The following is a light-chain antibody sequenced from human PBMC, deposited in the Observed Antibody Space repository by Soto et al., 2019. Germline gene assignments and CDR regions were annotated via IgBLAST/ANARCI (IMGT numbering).Light chain of an antibody. CDR2: EVS. V-gene: IGLV2-14*01. Sequence: QSALTQPAAVSGSPGQSLTISGTGTSSDVGAYNYVSWYKQHPGKAPKLIIYEVSIRPSGLSNRFSGSQSGNTASLTISGLQAEDEADYYCSSYNSSSTLQFGGGTKLTVL. CDR3: SSYNSSSTLQ. J-gene: IGLJ2*01. CDR1: SSDVGAYNY.